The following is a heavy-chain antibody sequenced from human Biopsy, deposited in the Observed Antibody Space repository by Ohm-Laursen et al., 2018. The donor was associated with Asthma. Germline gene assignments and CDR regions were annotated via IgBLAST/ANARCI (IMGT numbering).Heavy chain of an antibody. D-gene: IGHD3-3*02. J-gene: IGHJ1*01. CDR1: GFTFGDYW. Sequence: GSLRLSCAASGFTFGDYWMSWVRQVPGKGLEWVANIKHDGTEKNHVDSLKGRFTISRDNAKNSLYLQMNSLRAEDTAVYYCARTFHFWSPYHAEHYQLWGQGTLVT. CDR2: IKHDGTEK. V-gene: IGHV3-7*01. CDR3: ARTFHFWSPYHAEHYQL.